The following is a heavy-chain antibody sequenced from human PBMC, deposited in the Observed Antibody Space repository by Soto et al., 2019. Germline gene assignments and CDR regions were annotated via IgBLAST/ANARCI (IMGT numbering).Heavy chain of an antibody. Sequence: QVHLVQSGAEVKKPGASVKVSCKSSGYAFTTYGITWVRQAPGQGLEWMGWISAHNGNTNYAQKLQGRVTVTRDTSTSTAYMELSSLRSDDTAVYYCARGRYGDYWGQGALVTVSS. CDR3: ARGRYGDY. CDR1: GYAFTTYG. V-gene: IGHV1-18*01. CDR2: ISAHNGNT. J-gene: IGHJ4*02. D-gene: IGHD1-1*01.